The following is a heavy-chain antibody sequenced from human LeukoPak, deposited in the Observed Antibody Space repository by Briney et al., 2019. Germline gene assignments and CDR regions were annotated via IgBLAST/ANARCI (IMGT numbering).Heavy chain of an antibody. V-gene: IGHV4-59*01. CDR1: GGSISSYY. J-gene: IGHJ4*02. CDR2: IYYSGST. D-gene: IGHD3-22*01. Sequence: SEALSLTCTVSGGSISSYYWSWIRQPPGKGLEWIGYIYYSGSTNYNPSLKSRVTISADTSKNQFSLKLSSVTAADTAVYYCARGNYYDSSGYYSETFDYWGQGTLVTVSS. CDR3: ARGNYYDSSGYYSETFDY.